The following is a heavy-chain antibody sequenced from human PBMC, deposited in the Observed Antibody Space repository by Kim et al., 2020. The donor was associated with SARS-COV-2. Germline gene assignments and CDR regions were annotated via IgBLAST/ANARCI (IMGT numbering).Heavy chain of an antibody. V-gene: IGHV3-15*01. CDR2: IKSKTDGGTT. D-gene: IGHD6-19*01. Sequence: GGSLRLSCAASGFTFSNAWMSWVRQAPGKGLEWVGRIKSKTDGGTTDYAAPVKGRFTISRDDSKNTLYLQMNSLKTEDTAVYYCTTDLLYSSGWAYYYGMDVWGQGTPVTVSS. CDR3: TTDLLYSSGWAYYYGMDV. CDR1: GFTFSNAW. J-gene: IGHJ6*02.